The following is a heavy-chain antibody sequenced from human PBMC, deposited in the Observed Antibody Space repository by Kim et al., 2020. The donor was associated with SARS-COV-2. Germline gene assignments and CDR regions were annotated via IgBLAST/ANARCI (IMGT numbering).Heavy chain of an antibody. Sequence: ASVKVSCKVSGYTLTELSMHWVRQAPGKGLEWMGGFDPEDGETIYAQKFQGRGTMTEDTSTDTAYMELSSLRSEDTAVYYCATLDSSGYYKEYYFDYWGQRTLVTVSS. V-gene: IGHV1-24*01. CDR3: ATLDSSGYYKEYYFDY. CDR1: GYTLTELS. D-gene: IGHD3-22*01. CDR2: FDPEDGET. J-gene: IGHJ4*02.